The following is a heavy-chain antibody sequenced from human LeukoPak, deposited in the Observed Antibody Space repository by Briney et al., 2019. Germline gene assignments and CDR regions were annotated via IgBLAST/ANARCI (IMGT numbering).Heavy chain of an antibody. D-gene: IGHD3-3*01. CDR1: GGSISSYY. J-gene: IGHJ5*02. CDR3: ARVGITIFGVRVDP. V-gene: IGHV4-59*01. CDR2: IYYSGST. Sequence: SETLSLTCTVSGGSISSYYWSWLRQPPGKGLEWLGYIYYSGSTNYNPSLKSRVTISVDTSKNQFSLKLSSVTAADTAVYYCARVGITIFGVRVDPWGQGTLVTVSS.